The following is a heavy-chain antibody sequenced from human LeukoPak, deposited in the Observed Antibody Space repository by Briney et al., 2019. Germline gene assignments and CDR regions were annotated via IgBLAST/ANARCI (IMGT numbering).Heavy chain of an antibody. CDR2: ITSSSSYI. CDR3: ARDLYSPYDYVWGSYPAEDY. V-gene: IGHV3-21*01. CDR1: GFTFSSYS. J-gene: IGHJ4*02. D-gene: IGHD3-16*02. Sequence: GGSLRLSCAASGFTFSSYSMNWVRQAPGKGLEWVSSITSSSSYIYYADPVKGRFTISRDNAKNSLYLQMNSLRAEDTAVYYCARDLYSPYDYVWGSYPAEDYWGQGTLVTVSS.